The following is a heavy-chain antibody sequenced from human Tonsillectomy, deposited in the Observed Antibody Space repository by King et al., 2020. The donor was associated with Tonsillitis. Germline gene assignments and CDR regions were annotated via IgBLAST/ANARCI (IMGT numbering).Heavy chain of an antibody. CDR2: ISYDGSNK. CDR3: AKTPRTRYFDWLRSDY. J-gene: IGHJ4*02. V-gene: IGHV3-30*18. Sequence: VQLVESGGGVVQPGRSLRLSCAASGFTFSSYGMHWVRQAPGKGLEWVAVISYDGSNKYYADSVKGRFTISRDNSKNTLYPQMNSLRAEDTAVYYCAKTPRTRYFDWLRSDYWGQGTLVTVSS. D-gene: IGHD3-9*01. CDR1: GFTFSSYG.